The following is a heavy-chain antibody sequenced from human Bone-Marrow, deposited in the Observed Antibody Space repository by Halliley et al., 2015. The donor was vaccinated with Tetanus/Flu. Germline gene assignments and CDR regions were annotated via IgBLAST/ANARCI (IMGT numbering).Heavy chain of an antibody. CDR3: AKDFTSMANPGYWGMDV. CDR2: ISYNGGNR. J-gene: IGHJ6*02. Sequence: SLRLSCAASGFTFSSYAMHWVRQAPGRGLQWVAMISYNGGNRFYADFVKGRFTISRDNSKNTMDLQMHSLRGDDTAIYYCAKDFTSMANPGYWGMDVWGQVTTVPVSS. V-gene: IGHV3-30*18. CDR1: GFTFSSYA. D-gene: IGHD5-18*01.